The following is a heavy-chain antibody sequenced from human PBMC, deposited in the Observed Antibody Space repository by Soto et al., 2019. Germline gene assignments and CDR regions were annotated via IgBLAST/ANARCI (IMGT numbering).Heavy chain of an antibody. CDR2: IYFSGST. CDR3: GIVNCGQNWFTP. D-gene: IGHD1-1*01. J-gene: IGHJ5*02. V-gene: IGHV4-61*01. CDR1: GDSVNSASFY. Sequence: PSETLSLTCTVSGDSVNSASFYWIWIRQPPGKGLEWIGCIYFSGSTNYNPSLKSRVTMSLDTSKNQFSLNLSSVTAADTAVYFCGIVNCGQNWFTPWAQGPLVTASS.